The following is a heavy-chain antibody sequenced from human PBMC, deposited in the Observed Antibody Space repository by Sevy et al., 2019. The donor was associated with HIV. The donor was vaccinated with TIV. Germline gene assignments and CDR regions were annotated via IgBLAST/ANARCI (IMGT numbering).Heavy chain of an antibody. Sequence: GGSLRLSCAASRFTVSSNYMSWVRQAPGKGLEWVSVIYSGGSTYYADSVKGRFTISRDNSKNTLYLQMNSLRAEDTAVYYCARVGFDSSGYYNRGGYFDYWGQGTLVTVSS. CDR2: IYSGGST. J-gene: IGHJ4*02. CDR3: ARVGFDSSGYYNRGGYFDY. V-gene: IGHV3-53*01. D-gene: IGHD3-22*01. CDR1: RFTVSSNY.